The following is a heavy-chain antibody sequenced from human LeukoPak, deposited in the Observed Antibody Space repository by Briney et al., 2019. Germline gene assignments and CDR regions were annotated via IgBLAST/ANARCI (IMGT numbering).Heavy chain of an antibody. D-gene: IGHD5-18*01. CDR1: GFTFSSYA. Sequence: GASLRLSRAASGFTFSSYAMSWVRQAPGKGLEWVSAISGSGGSTYYADSVKGRFTISRDNSKNTLYLQMNSLRAEDTAVYYCAKDSSYGYYYFDYWGQGTLVTVSS. CDR3: AKDSSYGYYYFDY. J-gene: IGHJ4*02. CDR2: ISGSGGST. V-gene: IGHV3-23*01.